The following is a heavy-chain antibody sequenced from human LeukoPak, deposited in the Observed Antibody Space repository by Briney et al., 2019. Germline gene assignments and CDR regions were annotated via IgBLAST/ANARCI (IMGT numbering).Heavy chain of an antibody. CDR3: TRPDTLDDYYGMDV. Sequence: ASVKVSCKASGGTFSTYAISWVRQAPGQGLEWMGRIIPILGIANYAQKFQGRVTIIVDKSTSTAYMELSSLTFEDTAVYWCTRPDTLDDYYGMDVWGQGTTVTVSS. D-gene: IGHD5-18*01. V-gene: IGHV1-69*04. J-gene: IGHJ6*02. CDR2: IIPILGIA. CDR1: GGTFSTYA.